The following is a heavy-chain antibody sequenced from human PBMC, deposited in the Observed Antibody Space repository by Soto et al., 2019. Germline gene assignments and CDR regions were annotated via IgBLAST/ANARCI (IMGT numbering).Heavy chain of an antibody. J-gene: IGHJ4*02. CDR3: ARDGGRHSGGIDY. CDR1: GGTFSSYS. CDR2: IIPIFGTA. Sequence: QVQLVQSGAEVKKPGSSVKVSCKASGGTFSSYSINWVRQAPGQGLEWMGEIIPIFGTANYAPKSQGRVTMTADESTSTAYMELSSLRSEDTAVYYCARDGGRHSGGIDYWGQGTVVTVSS. D-gene: IGHD1-26*01. V-gene: IGHV1-69*01.